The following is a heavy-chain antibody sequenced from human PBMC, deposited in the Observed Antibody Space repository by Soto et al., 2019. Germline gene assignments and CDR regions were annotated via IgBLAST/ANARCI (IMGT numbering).Heavy chain of an antibody. J-gene: IGHJ3*02. CDR2: ISGSGGST. Sequence: PGGSLRLSCAASGFTFSSYAMSWVRQAPGKGLEWVSAISGSGGSTYYADSVKGRFTISRDNSKNTLYLQMNSLRAEDTAVYYSAKDTRRITIFGVVPYDAFDIWGQGTMVTVSS. V-gene: IGHV3-23*01. CDR1: GFTFSSYA. CDR3: AKDTRRITIFGVVPYDAFDI. D-gene: IGHD3-3*01.